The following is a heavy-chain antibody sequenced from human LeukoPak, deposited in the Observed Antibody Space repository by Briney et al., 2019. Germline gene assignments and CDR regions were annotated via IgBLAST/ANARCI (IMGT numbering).Heavy chain of an antibody. CDR2: IYYSGST. J-gene: IGHJ4*02. CDR1: GGSISSSSYY. CDR3: ARGSITIFGVVIPPDY. D-gene: IGHD3-3*01. V-gene: IGHV4-39*01. Sequence: SETLSLTCTVSGGSISSSSYYWGWLRQPPGKGLEWIGSIYYSGSTYYNPSLKCRVTISVDTSKNQFSLKLSSVTAADTAVYYCARGSITIFGVVIPPDYWGQRTLVTVSS.